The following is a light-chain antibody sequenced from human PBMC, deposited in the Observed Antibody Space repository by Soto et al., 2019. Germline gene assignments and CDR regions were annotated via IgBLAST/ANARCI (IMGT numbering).Light chain of an antibody. V-gene: IGKV3-11*01. CDR2: DAS. J-gene: IGKJ4*01. CDR3: QQRSNWPPT. Sequence: EIVLTQSPATLSLSPGERATLSCRPSQSVSSYLAWYQRKPGQAPRLLIYDASNRATGIPARFSGSGSGTDFTLTISSLEPEDFAVYYWQQRSNWPPTFGGGTKVEIK. CDR1: QSVSSY.